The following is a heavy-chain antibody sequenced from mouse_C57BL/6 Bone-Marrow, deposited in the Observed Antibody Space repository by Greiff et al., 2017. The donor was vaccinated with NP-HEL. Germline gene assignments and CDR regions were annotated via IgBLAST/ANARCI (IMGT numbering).Heavy chain of an antibody. CDR2: IYPADSYT. CDR3: AGEGLGGAFDY. V-gene: IGHV1-69*01. Sequence: QVQLQQSGAELVMPGASVKLSCKASGYTFTSYWMHWVKQRPGQGLEWIGEIYPADSYTNYNQKFKGKATLTVDKSSSPAYLQLSSLTSEDSAVLDCAGEGLGGAFDYWGQGTTLTVSS. J-gene: IGHJ2*01. D-gene: IGHD4-1*01. CDR1: GYTFTSYW.